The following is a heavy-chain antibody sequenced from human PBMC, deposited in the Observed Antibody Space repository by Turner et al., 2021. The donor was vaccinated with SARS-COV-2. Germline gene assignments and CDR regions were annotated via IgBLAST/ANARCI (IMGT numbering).Heavy chain of an antibody. CDR2: ISGYKGNT. CDR3: ANGGNSVSWFDP. D-gene: IGHD2-21*02. CDR1: GYTLTSYG. V-gene: IGHV1-18*04. Sequence: QVQLVQSGAEGKKPGASVKVSCKVSGYTLTSYGISWVRQAPGQGLEWMGWISGYKGNTNYAQKLQGRVTMTTDTSTSTAYMELRSLRSDDTAVYYCANGGNSVSWFDPWGQGTLVTVSS. J-gene: IGHJ5*02.